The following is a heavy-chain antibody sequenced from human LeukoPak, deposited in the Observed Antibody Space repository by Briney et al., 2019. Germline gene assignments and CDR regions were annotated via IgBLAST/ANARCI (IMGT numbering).Heavy chain of an antibody. CDR3: ARDFGGIAAAGLSFDY. D-gene: IGHD6-13*01. CDR2: IYSGGDT. J-gene: IGHJ4*02. CDR1: GFTVRRSY. Sequence: PGGSLRLSCAASGFTVRRSYLSWVRQAPGKGLECVSVIYSGGDTYYADSVKGRFTISRDNSKNTLYLQMNSLRAEDTAVYYCARDFGGIAAAGLSFDYWGQGTLVTVSS. V-gene: IGHV3-66*01.